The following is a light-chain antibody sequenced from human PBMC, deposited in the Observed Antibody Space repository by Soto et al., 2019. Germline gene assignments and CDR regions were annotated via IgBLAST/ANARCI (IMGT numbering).Light chain of an antibody. J-gene: IGKJ1*01. CDR2: GAS. CDR3: QQYNNWPPWT. V-gene: IGKV3-15*01. CDR1: QSGSSN. Sequence: IVITLSPATLSVSTGERATLSCRVSQSGSSNLAGYQQKPAQALRLLIYGASTRATGSTARFSGSGSGTELTPTISSLQSEDFAVDYCQQYNNWPPWTFGQGTKVDIK.